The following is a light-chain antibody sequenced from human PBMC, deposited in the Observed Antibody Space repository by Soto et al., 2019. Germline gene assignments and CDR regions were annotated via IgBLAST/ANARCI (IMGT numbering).Light chain of an antibody. Sequence: DIPVTQSPPTLSAHVGDRVTITCRASQSIVSWLAWYQQKPGKAPKLLIYDASTLASGVPSRFSGSGSGTEFTLTISSLQPDDFATYYCQQYNNYSGTFGQGTKVEIK. CDR1: QSIVSW. J-gene: IGKJ1*01. V-gene: IGKV1-5*01. CDR2: DAS. CDR3: QQYNNYSGT.